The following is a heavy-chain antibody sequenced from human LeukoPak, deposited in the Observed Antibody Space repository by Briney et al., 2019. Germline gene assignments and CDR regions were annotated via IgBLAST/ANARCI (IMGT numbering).Heavy chain of an antibody. CDR1: GFTFTDYA. CDR2: ISHSGGGT. CDR3: ARGRVAGLTEGYYFDY. D-gene: IGHD6-19*01. Sequence: GGSLRLSCAASGFTFTDYAMSWVRQAPEKGLEWVSTISHSGGGTYYAESVKGRFTISRDNSKNTLYLQMNSLRAEDTAVYYCARGRVAGLTEGYYFDYWGQGTLVTVSS. V-gene: IGHV3-23*01. J-gene: IGHJ4*02.